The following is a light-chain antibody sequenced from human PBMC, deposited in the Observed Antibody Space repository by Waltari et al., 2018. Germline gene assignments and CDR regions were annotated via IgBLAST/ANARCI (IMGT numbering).Light chain of an antibody. J-gene: IGLJ2*01. CDR1: TSNIGNDY. CDR2: DND. V-gene: IGLV1-51*01. Sequence: QSVLTQPPSVSAAPGQKVTISCSGGTSNIGNDYVSWYQHLPGAAPKLLIYDNDKRHSGIPDRFSASKSGTSATLGITGLQIGDEADYYCATWDNSLTDVVFGGGTKLTVL. CDR3: ATWDNSLTDVV.